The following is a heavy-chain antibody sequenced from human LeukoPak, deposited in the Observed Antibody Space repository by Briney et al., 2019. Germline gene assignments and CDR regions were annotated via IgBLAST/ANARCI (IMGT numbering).Heavy chain of an antibody. CDR3: ARPAGRAYCGGDCVRHWFDP. V-gene: IGHV4-39*01. CDR2: IYYSGST. D-gene: IGHD2-21*02. CDR1: GGSISSSSYY. J-gene: IGHJ5*02. Sequence: RSSETLSLTCTVSGGSISSSSYYWGWIRQPPGKGLEWIGSIYYSGSTYYNSSLKSRVTISVDASKNQFSLKLSSVTAADTAVYYCARPAGRAYCGGDCVRHWFDPWGQGTLVTVSS.